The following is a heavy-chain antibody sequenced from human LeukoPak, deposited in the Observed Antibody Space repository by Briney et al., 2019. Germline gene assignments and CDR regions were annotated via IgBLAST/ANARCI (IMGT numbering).Heavy chain of an antibody. J-gene: IGHJ4*02. CDR1: GFTFSSYA. V-gene: IGHV3-23*01. D-gene: IGHD3-22*01. Sequence: PGGSLRLSCAASGFTFSSYAMSWVRQAPGRGLEWVSAISGSGGSTYYADSVKGRFTISRDNSKNTLYLQMNSLRAEDTAVYYCAKDLSDSSGYYSLLGDYWGQGTLVTVSS. CDR2: ISGSGGST. CDR3: AKDLSDSSGYYSLLGDY.